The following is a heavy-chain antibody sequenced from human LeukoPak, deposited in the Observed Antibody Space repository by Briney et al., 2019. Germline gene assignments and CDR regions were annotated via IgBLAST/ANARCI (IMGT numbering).Heavy chain of an antibody. D-gene: IGHD3-10*01. CDR2: ISAYNGNT. Sequence: GASVNVSCKASGYTFTSYGISWVRQAPGQGLEWMGWISAYNGNTNYAQKLQGRVTMTTDTSTSTAYMELRSLRSDDTAVYYCARSLWFGESYYMDVWGKGTTVTVSS. CDR1: GYTFTSYG. CDR3: ARSLWFGESYYMDV. J-gene: IGHJ6*03. V-gene: IGHV1-18*01.